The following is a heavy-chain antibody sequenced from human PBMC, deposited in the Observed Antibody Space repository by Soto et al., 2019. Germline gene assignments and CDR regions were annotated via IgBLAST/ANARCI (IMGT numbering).Heavy chain of an antibody. CDR2: IIPMFGTA. D-gene: IGHD5-18*01. CDR1: GGTFGTYA. V-gene: IGHV1-69*12. J-gene: IGHJ4*02. Sequence: QIQLVQSGAEVKKPESSVKVSCKAPGGTFGTYAISRVRQAPGQGLEWMGGIIPMFGTANYAQRFQDRVTITADESTNTVYMELSSQRSEDTAVYFCASGIQLWLRRINNGYSGWGQGTLVTVSS. CDR3: ASGIQLWLRRINNGYSG.